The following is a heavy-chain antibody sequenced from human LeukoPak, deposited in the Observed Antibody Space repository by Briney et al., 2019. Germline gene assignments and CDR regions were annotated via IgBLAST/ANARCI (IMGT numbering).Heavy chain of an antibody. Sequence: PSETLSLTCAVYGGSFSGYYWSWIRQPPGKGLEWIGEINHSGSTNYNPSLKSRVTISVDTSENQFSLKLSSVTAADTAVYYCARGLVATITWPKPHYFDYWGQGTLVTVSS. CDR3: ARGLVATITWPKPHYFDY. CDR1: GGSFSGYY. CDR2: INHSGST. J-gene: IGHJ4*02. D-gene: IGHD5-12*01. V-gene: IGHV4-34*01.